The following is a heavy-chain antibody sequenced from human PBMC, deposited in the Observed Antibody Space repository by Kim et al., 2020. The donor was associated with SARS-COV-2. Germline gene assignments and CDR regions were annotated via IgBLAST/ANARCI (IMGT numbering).Heavy chain of an antibody. J-gene: IGHJ3*02. Sequence: SVKVSCKASGGTFSSYAISWVRQAPGQGLEWMGGIIPIFGTANYAQKFQGRVTITADESTSTAYMELSSLRSEDTAVYYCARDRIGDFNAFDIWGQGTMVTVSS. CDR2: IIPIFGTA. V-gene: IGHV1-69*13. CDR3: ARDRIGDFNAFDI. D-gene: IGHD3-10*01. CDR1: GGTFSSYA.